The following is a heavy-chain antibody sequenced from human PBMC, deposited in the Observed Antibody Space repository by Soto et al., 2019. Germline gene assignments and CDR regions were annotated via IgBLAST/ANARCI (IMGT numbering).Heavy chain of an antibody. J-gene: IGHJ4*02. Sequence: SETLSLTCAVSSGSISSSNWWSWVRQPPGKGLEWIGEIYHSGSTNYNPSLKSRVIKSVDKSKNQFSLKLSSVTAADTAVYYCARVDSSGWVLDYWGQGTLVTVSS. CDR2: IYHSGST. V-gene: IGHV4-4*02. CDR1: SGSISSSNW. CDR3: ARVDSSGWVLDY. D-gene: IGHD6-19*01.